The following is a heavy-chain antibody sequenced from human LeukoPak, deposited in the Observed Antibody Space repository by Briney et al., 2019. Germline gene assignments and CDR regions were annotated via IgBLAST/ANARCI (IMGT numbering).Heavy chain of an antibody. CDR3: ARGPYCSTTNCLFGYFDY. Sequence: SETLSLTCTVSGGSITSGNHYWSWIRQPPGKGLEWIVYFYHTGSTYYNPSLKSRVTISVDRSKNQFTLKLTSVTAADTAVYYCARGPYCSTTNCLFGYFDYWGQGTLVTVSS. CDR2: FYHTGST. J-gene: IGHJ4*02. V-gene: IGHV4-30-2*01. D-gene: IGHD2-2*01. CDR1: GGSITSGNHY.